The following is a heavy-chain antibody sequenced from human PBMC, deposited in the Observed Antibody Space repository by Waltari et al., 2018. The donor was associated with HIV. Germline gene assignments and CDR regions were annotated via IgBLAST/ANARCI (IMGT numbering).Heavy chain of an antibody. CDR2: INPVRNI. J-gene: IGHJ3*02. D-gene: IGHD2-15*01. CDR1: GGSFSSYF. V-gene: IGHV4-34*01. CDR3: ARGLVVRVGSTKRSDSFDT. Sequence: QVPLQPWGAGLLRPSATLSRRCAVYGGSFSSYFWAWYRQPPGQGMEWIAEINPVRNINDNATLQSRVTSAVDTSMSQFSLNLTSVTAADTATYYCARGLVVRVGSTKRSDSFDTWGQGTVVTVSS.